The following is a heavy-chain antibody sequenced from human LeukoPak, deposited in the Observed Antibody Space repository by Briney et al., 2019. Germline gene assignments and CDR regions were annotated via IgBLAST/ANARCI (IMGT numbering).Heavy chain of an antibody. CDR1: GFIFNSYG. CDR2: IRYDGSNE. D-gene: IGHD2-8*01. Sequence: QTGGSLRLSCAASGFIFNSYGVHRVRQAPGKGLEWVAFIRYDGSNEQFADSVKGRFSISRDSSKNILCLQVNSLRAEDTAVYYCAKDRCSNGIGCYYYYMDVWGKGTTVTISS. J-gene: IGHJ6*03. CDR3: AKDRCSNGIGCYYYYMDV. V-gene: IGHV3-30*02.